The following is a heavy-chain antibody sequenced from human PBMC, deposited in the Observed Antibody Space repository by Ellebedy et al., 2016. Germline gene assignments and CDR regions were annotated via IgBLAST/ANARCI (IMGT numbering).Heavy chain of an antibody. CDR3: ATTTRIVGYYYYMDV. CDR1: GYTFTGYY. CDR2: INPNSGNT. V-gene: IGHV1-8*02. J-gene: IGHJ6*03. Sequence: ASVKVSXKASGYTFTGYYMHWVRQAPGQGLEWMGWINPNSGNTGYAQKFQGRVTMTRNTSISTAYMEPSSLRSEDTAVYYCATTTRIVGYYYYMDVWGKGTTVTVSS. D-gene: IGHD1/OR15-1a*01.